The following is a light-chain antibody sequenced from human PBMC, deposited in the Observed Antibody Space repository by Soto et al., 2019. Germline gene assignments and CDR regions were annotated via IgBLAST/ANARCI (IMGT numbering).Light chain of an antibody. CDR3: QKYNGAPAT. J-gene: IGKJ4*01. CDR1: QGISNY. Sequence: DLQITKYPSSLSASIGDRVTITCLASQGISNYLAWYQQKPGKVPKLLIYAASTLQSGVPSRFSGSGSGTDFTLTISSLQPEDVGTYYCQKYNGAPATFGGGTKVDIK. V-gene: IGKV1-27*01. CDR2: AAS.